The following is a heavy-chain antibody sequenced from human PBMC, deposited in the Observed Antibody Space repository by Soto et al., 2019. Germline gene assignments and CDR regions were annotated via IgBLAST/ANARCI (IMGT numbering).Heavy chain of an antibody. CDR2: IYYSGNT. Sequence: SETLSLTCTVSGGSISSSTYHWGWIRQPPGKGLEWIGSIYYSGNTYYNPSLKSRVTISADTSKNQFSLKLSSVTAADTAVYYCARNVMGPGSGKGNYFDYWGQGALVTVSS. D-gene: IGHD2-15*01. J-gene: IGHJ4*02. CDR1: GGSISSSTYH. V-gene: IGHV4-39*01. CDR3: ARNVMGPGSGKGNYFDY.